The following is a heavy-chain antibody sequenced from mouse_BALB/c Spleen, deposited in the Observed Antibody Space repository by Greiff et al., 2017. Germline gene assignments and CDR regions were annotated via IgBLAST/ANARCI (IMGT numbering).Heavy chain of an antibody. CDR2: INPSSGYT. V-gene: IGHV1-4*02. J-gene: IGHJ3*01. CDR1: GYTFTSYT. Sequence: QVQLKESAAELARPGASVKMSCKASGYTFTSYTMHWVKQRPGQGLEWIGYINPSSGYTEYNQKFKDKTTLTADKSSSTAYMQLSSLTSEDSAVYYCARGRGFAYWGQGTLVTVSA. CDR3: ARGRGFAY.